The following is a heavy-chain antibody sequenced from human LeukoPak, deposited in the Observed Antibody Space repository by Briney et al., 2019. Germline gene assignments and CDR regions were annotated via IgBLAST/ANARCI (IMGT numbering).Heavy chain of an antibody. CDR3: ARAAGGTRNYYMDV. V-gene: IGHV1-8*01. J-gene: IGHJ6*03. Sequence: ASVKVSCRASGYTFSSYDVNWVRQATGQGLEWMGWMNPSSGNTGYAQKFQGRVTIIRNTSISTAYMELSSLRSEDTAVYYCARAAGGTRNYYMDVWAKGTTVTVSS. CDR2: MNPSSGNT. CDR1: GYTFSSYD. D-gene: IGHD3-16*01.